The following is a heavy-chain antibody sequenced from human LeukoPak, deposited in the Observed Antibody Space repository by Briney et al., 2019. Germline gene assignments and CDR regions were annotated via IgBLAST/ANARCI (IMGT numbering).Heavy chain of an antibody. V-gene: IGHV3-11*01. CDR3: ARAKGLKIAVAGTRGYYFDY. D-gene: IGHD6-19*01. CDR1: GFTFSDYY. Sequence: PGGSLRLSCAASGFTFSDYYMSWIRQAPGKGLEWVSYISSSGSTIYYADSVKGRFTISRDNAKNSLYLQMNSLRAEDTAVYYCARAKGLKIAVAGTRGYYFDYWGQGTLVTVSS. CDR2: ISSSGSTI. J-gene: IGHJ4*02.